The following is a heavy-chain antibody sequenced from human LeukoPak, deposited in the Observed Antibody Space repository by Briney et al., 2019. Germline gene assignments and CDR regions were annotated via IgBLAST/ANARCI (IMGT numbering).Heavy chain of an antibody. J-gene: IGHJ4*02. V-gene: IGHV1-46*01. Sequence: ASVKVSCKASGYIFTNYYMHWVRQAPGQGLEWMGTINPSGGSTTYAQKFQGRVTMTRDTSTSTVYMELSSLRSEDTAVYYCARDHGSAYYRAPRHWGQGTLVAVSS. CDR1: GYIFTNYY. CDR2: INPSGGST. CDR3: ARDHGSAYYRAPRH. D-gene: IGHD3-10*01.